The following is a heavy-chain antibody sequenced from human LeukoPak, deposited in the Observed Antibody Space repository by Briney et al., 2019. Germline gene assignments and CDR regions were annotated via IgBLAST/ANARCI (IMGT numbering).Heavy chain of an antibody. CDR2: ISPSRGTI. Sequence: GGSLRLSCAASGFTFSDYTLNWVRQAPGKGLEWLSYISPSRGTIAYADSVKGRFTISSDSAKNSVYLQINNLRAEDTAVYYCARDRDWAFDYWGQGILVTVSS. CDR3: ARDRDWAFDY. V-gene: IGHV3-48*01. CDR1: GFTFSDYT. D-gene: IGHD2-21*01. J-gene: IGHJ4*02.